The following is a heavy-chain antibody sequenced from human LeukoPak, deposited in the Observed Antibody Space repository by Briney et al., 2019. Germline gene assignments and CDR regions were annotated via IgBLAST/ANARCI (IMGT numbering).Heavy chain of an antibody. V-gene: IGHV4-30-4*01. Sequence: PSETLSLTCTVSGGSIGSGDYYWSWIRQPPGKGLEWIGYIYYSGSTYYNPSLKSRVTISVDTSKNQFSLKLSSVTAADTAVYYCATSSSWYFRRAFDIWGQGTMVTVSS. CDR3: ATSSSWYFRRAFDI. D-gene: IGHD6-13*01. CDR2: IYYSGST. J-gene: IGHJ3*02. CDR1: GGSIGSGDYY.